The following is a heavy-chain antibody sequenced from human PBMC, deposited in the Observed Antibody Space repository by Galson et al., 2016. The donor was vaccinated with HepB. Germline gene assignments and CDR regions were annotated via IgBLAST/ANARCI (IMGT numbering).Heavy chain of an antibody. D-gene: IGHD2-21*01. J-gene: IGHJ3*02. CDR1: GYYFTSYW. CDR2: IYPGDSDT. V-gene: IGHV5-51*01. CDR3: ARQAVVDDAFDI. Sequence: QSGAEVKKPGESLTISCKGSGYYFTSYWIAWVRQMPGKGLEWMGIIYPGDSDTPYSPSFQGRVTISADKSISPAYLQWSSLKASDTAMSYCARQAVVDDAFDIWGQGTMVTVSS.